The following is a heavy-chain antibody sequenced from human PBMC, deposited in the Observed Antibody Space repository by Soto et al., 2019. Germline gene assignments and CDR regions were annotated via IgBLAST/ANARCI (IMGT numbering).Heavy chain of an antibody. CDR1: GFSLSTSGVG. D-gene: IGHD6-6*01. V-gene: IGHV2-5*01. CDR3: AHEGIAARAEYFQH. J-gene: IGHJ1*01. Sequence: SGPTLVNPTQTLTLTCTFSGFSLSTSGVGVGWIRQPPGKALEWLALIYWNDDKRYSPSLKSRLTITKDTSKNQVVLTMTNMDPVGTATCYCAHEGIAARAEYFQHWGQGTLVTVSS. CDR2: IYWNDDK.